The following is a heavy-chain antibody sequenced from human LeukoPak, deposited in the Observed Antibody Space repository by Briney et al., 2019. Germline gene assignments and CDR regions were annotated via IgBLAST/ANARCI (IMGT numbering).Heavy chain of an antibody. J-gene: IGHJ4*02. CDR1: GFTFSRYS. CDR2: ISSSSSYI. CDR3: ARGGSYGDY. V-gene: IGHV3-21*01. Sequence: GGTLRLSCAASGFTFSRYSMNWARQAPGKGLEWVSSISSSSSYIYYADAAKGRFTISRDNAKNSLYLQMNSLRAEDTAVYYCARGGSYGDYWGQGTLVTVSS. D-gene: IGHD1-26*01.